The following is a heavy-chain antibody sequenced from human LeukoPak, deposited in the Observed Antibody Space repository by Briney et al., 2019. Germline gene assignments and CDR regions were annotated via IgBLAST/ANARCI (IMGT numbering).Heavy chain of an antibody. CDR1: GFTFSSYS. V-gene: IGHV3-21*01. J-gene: IGHJ4*02. CDR3: ASNTYGSGSPRDY. CDR2: ISSSSSYI. D-gene: IGHD3-10*01. Sequence: GGSLRLSCAASGFTFSSYSMNWVRQAPGKGLEWVSSISSSSSYIYYADSVKGRFTISRDNAKNSLYLQMNSLRAEDTAVYYCASNTYGSGSPRDYWGQGTLVTVSS.